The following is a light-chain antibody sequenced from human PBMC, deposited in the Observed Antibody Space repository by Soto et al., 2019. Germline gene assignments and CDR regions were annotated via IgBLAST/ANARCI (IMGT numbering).Light chain of an antibody. V-gene: IGKV3-20*01. CDR3: QLYGSSSWT. CDR2: GAS. CDR1: QNVDSSF. Sequence: ETVLTQSAGTLSLSPGERATLSCRASQNVDSSFLAWYQHKPGQAPRLLIYGASRRATGIPDRFSGSGSGTEFTLTISRLEPEDFAVYYCQLYGSSSWTFGPGTKVE. J-gene: IGKJ1*01.